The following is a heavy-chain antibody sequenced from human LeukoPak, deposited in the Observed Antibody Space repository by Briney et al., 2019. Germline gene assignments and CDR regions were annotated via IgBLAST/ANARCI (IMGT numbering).Heavy chain of an antibody. V-gene: IGHV1-69*06. Sequence: GASAKVSCKASGGTFSSYAISWVRQAPGQGLEWMGGIIPIFGTANYAQKFQGRVTITADKSTSTAYMELSSLRSEDTAVYYCARGRVTTEFDYWGQGTLVTVSS. CDR1: GGTFSSYA. J-gene: IGHJ4*02. CDR2: IIPIFGTA. D-gene: IGHD4-11*01. CDR3: ARGRVTTEFDY.